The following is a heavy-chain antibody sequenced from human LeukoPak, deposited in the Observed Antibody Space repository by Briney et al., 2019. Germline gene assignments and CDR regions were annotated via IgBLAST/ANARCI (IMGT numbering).Heavy chain of an antibody. CDR1: GGSISSYY. V-gene: IGHV4-4*09. CDR3: AGSGYNWNYEN. CDR2: IYTSGST. Sequence: SETLSLTCTVSGGSISSYYWSWIRQPPGKGLEWIGYIYTSGSTNYNPSLKSRVTISVDTSKNQFSLKLSSVTAADTAVYYCAGSGYNWNYENWGQGTLVTVSS. J-gene: IGHJ4*02. D-gene: IGHD1-7*01.